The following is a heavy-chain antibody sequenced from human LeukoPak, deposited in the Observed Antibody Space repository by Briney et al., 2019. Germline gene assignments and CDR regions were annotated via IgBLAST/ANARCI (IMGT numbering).Heavy chain of an antibody. CDR1: GFTFSSYA. Sequence: GGSLRLSCAASGFTFSSYAMNWVRQAPGKGLEWVSAISGSGGSTYYADSVKGRFTISRDNSKNTLYLQMNSLRAEDTAVYYCAKDRSSSGWYASFFDYWGQGTLVTVSS. D-gene: IGHD6-19*01. J-gene: IGHJ4*02. CDR3: AKDRSSSGWYASFFDY. V-gene: IGHV3-23*01. CDR2: ISGSGGST.